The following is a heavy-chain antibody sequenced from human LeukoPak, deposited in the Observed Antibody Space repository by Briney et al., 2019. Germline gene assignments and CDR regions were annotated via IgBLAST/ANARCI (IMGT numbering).Heavy chain of an antibody. D-gene: IGHD2-21*02. V-gene: IGHV3-20*04. J-gene: IGHJ4*02. CDR2: INWNGGST. Sequence: GGSLRLSCTASGFTFDDYGMSWVRQAPGMGLEWVAGINWNGGSTTYADAVKGRVTISRHNGKNALYLHMNSLRGEDTALYYCAREDSVTFRYLDLWGQGTLVTVSS. CDR3: AREDSVTFRYLDL. CDR1: GFTFDDYG.